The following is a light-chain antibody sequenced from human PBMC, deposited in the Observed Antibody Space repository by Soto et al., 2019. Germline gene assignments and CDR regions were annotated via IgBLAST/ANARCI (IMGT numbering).Light chain of an antibody. CDR2: DAS. CDR1: QSVSSY. CDR3: QQQGT. V-gene: IGKV3-11*01. J-gene: IGKJ1*01. Sequence: EIVLTQSPATLSLSPGERATLSCRASQSVSSYLAWYQQKPGQAPRLLIYDASNRATGIPARFSGSGSGTDFTLPISSLEPEDFAVYYCQQQGTFGQGTKVEIK.